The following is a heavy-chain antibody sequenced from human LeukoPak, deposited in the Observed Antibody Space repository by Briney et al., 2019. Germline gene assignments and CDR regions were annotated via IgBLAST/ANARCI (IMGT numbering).Heavy chain of an antibody. D-gene: IGHD6-19*01. CDR1: GYTFTSYG. J-gene: IGHJ6*03. V-gene: IGHV1-18*01. Sequence: ASVKVSCKASGYTFTSYGISWVRQAPGQGLEWMGWISAYNGNTNYAQKLQGRVTMTTDTSTSTAYMELRSLRSDDTAVYYCARASHPMMGAVASYYYYYMDVWGKGTTVTISS. CDR3: ARASHPMMGAVASYYYYYMDV. CDR2: ISAYNGNT.